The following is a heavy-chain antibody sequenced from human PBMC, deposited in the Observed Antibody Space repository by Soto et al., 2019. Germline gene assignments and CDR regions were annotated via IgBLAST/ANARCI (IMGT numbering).Heavy chain of an antibody. J-gene: IGHJ1*01. CDR2: IVVGSGDT. V-gene: IGHV1-58*01. Sequence: GASVKVSCKASGFTFSSSSVQWVRQARGQRLEWIGWIVVGSGDTNYAQKFQERVTITRDMSTTTAYMDLSSLRSEDTAVYYCARDLNIPSSPYCSGGSCYGPIQHWGQGTLVTVSS. D-gene: IGHD2-15*01. CDR3: ARDLNIPSSPYCSGGSCYGPIQH. CDR1: GFTFSSSS.